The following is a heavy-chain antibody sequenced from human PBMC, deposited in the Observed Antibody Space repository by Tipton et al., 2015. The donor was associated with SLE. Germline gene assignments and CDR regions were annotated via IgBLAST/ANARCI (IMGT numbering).Heavy chain of an antibody. CDR3: ARGLGAYSSGWRYYFYYMDV. V-gene: IGHV4-34*01. D-gene: IGHD6-19*01. J-gene: IGHJ6*03. Sequence: TLSLTCAVYGGSFSGYYWNWIRQPPGKGLEWIGEINPSGSTNYNPSLKSRVTISVDTSKNQFSLKLNSVTAADTAVYYCARGLGAYSSGWRYYFYYMDVWGKGTTVTVSS. CDR1: GGSFSGYY. CDR2: INPSGST.